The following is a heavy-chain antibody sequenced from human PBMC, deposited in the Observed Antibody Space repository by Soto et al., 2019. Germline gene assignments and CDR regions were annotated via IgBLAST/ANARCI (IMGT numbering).Heavy chain of an antibody. Sequence: QVQLVESGGGVVQPGRSLRLSCAASGFTFSSYGMHWVRQAPGKGLEWVAVISYDGSNKYYADSVKGRFTISRDNSKNTLYLQMNSRRAEDTAVYYCAKDQNPLGGYVWDWGQGTLVTVSS. V-gene: IGHV3-30*18. CDR2: ISYDGSNK. CDR3: AKDQNPLGGYVWD. J-gene: IGHJ4*02. CDR1: GFTFSSYG. D-gene: IGHD5-12*01.